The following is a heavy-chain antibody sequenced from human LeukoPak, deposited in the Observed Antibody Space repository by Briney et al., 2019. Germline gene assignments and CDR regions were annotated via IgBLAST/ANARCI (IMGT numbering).Heavy chain of an antibody. CDR2: INPNSGGT. V-gene: IGHV1-2*02. CDR3: ARDRYASGSYYNPNNCFDP. D-gene: IGHD3-10*01. J-gene: IGHJ5*02. Sequence: ASVKVSCKASGGTFSSYAISWVRQAPGQGLEWMGWINPNSGGTNYAQKFQGRVTMTRDMSTSTVYMDLSSLRSEDTAVYYCARDRYASGSYYNPNNCFDPWGQGTLVTVSS. CDR1: GGTFSSYA.